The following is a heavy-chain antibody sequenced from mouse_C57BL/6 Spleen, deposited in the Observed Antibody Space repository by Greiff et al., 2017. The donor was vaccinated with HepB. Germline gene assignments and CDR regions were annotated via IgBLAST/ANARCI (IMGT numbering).Heavy chain of an antibody. CDR3: ATYCGDY. J-gene: IGHJ2*01. CDR1: GYTFTSYW. D-gene: IGHD2-10*01. Sequence: QVQLQQPGAELVKPGASVKLSCKASGYTFTSYWMQWVKQRPGQGLEWIGEIDPSDSYTNYNQKFKGKATLTVDTSSSTAYMQLSSLTSEDSAVYYCATYCGDYWGQGTTLTVSS. V-gene: IGHV1-50*01. CDR2: IDPSDSYT.